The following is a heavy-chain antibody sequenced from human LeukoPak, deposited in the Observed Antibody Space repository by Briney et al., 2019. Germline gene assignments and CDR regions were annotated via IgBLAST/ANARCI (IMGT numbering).Heavy chain of an antibody. D-gene: IGHD3-22*01. CDR2: IYTRGTH. V-gene: IGHV4-4*09. CDR1: GGSISSPY. CDR3: ARGWRDSSGYSDAFDI. Sequence: SESLSLTCTVSGGSISSPYWSWIRQPPGKGLEWIGYIYTRGTHNYHPSLKTGATISVNTSKNQFSLKLISVTAAATAVYYCARGWRDSSGYSDAFDIWGQGTMVTASS. J-gene: IGHJ3*02.